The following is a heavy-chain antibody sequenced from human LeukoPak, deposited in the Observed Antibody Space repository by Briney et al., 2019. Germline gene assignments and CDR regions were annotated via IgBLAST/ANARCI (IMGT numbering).Heavy chain of an antibody. V-gene: IGHV4-59*06. CDR2: IYYSGST. CDR3: ARDGSYSSSPYYYGMDV. Sequence: PSETLSLTCTVSGGSISRYYWSWFRQPPGKGLEWIGYIYYSGSTYYNPSLKSRVTISVDTSKNQFSLKLSSVTAADTAVYYCARDGSYSSSPYYYGMDVWGQGTTVTVSS. J-gene: IGHJ6*02. D-gene: IGHD6-6*01. CDR1: GGSISRYY.